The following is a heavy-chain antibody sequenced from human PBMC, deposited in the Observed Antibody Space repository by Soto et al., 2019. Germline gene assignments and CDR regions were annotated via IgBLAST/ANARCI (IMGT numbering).Heavy chain of an antibody. Sequence: GGSLRLSCAASGFTFSSYGMHWVRQAPGKGLEWVAVISYDGSNKYYADSVKGRFTISRDNSKNTLYLQMNSLRAEDTAVYYCAKDKGGDILTGYSPLDYWGQGTLVTVSS. CDR2: ISYDGSNK. CDR1: GFTFSSYG. V-gene: IGHV3-30*18. J-gene: IGHJ4*02. D-gene: IGHD3-9*01. CDR3: AKDKGGDILTGYSPLDY.